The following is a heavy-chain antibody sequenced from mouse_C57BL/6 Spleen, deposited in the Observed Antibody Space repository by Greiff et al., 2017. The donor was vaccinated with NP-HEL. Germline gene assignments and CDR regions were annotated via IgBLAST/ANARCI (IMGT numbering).Heavy chain of an antibody. CDR3: GSGGYYGRWYFDG. Sequence: QVQLQQPGAELVKPGASVKLSCKASGYTFTSYWMQWVKQRPGQGLEWIGEIDPSDSYTNYNQKFKGKATLTVDTSSSTAYMQLSSLTSEYSAVYDCGSGGYYGRWYFDGWGTGATVTVAS. J-gene: IGHJ1*03. V-gene: IGHV1-50*01. D-gene: IGHD1-2*01. CDR1: GYTFTSYW. CDR2: IDPSDSYT.